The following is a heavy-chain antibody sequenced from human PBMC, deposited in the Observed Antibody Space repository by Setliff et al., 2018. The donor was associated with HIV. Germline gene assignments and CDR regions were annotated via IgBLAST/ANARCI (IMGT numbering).Heavy chain of an antibody. CDR3: ASDIPPEYPGFDL. CDR1: GFRFSDYY. CDR2: ISSSGRTI. V-gene: IGHV3-11*04. Sequence: GGSLRLSCAASGFRFSDYYMNWIRQAPGKGLEWISSISSSGRTIKYADSVKGRFTISRDNAKRSLYLQMNSLRVEETAVYYCASDIPPEYPGFDLWGQGTVVTVSS. J-gene: IGHJ3*01. D-gene: IGHD6-6*01.